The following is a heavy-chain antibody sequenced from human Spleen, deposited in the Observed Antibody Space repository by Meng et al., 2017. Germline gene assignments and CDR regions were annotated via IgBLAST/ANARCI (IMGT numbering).Heavy chain of an antibody. J-gene: IGHJ4*02. D-gene: IGHD4-11*01. CDR1: GGSFSDYY. V-gene: IGHV4-34*01. Sequence: LPQWGAGLLKLSETLSLTYVVSGGSFSDYYWSWIRQPPGKGLEWIGEINHSGSTNYNPSLESRATISVDTSQNNLSLKLSSVTAADSAVYYCARGPTTMAHDFDYWGQGTLVTVSS. CDR2: INHSGST. CDR3: ARGPTTMAHDFDY.